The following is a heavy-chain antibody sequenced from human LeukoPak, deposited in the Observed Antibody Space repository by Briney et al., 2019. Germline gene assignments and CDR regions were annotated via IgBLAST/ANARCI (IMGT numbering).Heavy chain of an antibody. V-gene: IGHV3-30*02. CDR3: AKDVAYCGGDCPAHAFDI. CDR1: GFTFRSFG. J-gene: IGHJ3*02. CDR2: IRYHGVER. Sequence: SGGSLRLSCAASGFTFRSFGMRWVRQAPGKGLEWVAFIRYHGVERNYADSVKGRFTISRDNSKNTLYLQMNSLRAEDTAVYYCAKDVAYCGGDCPAHAFDIWGQGTMVTVSS. D-gene: IGHD2-21*02.